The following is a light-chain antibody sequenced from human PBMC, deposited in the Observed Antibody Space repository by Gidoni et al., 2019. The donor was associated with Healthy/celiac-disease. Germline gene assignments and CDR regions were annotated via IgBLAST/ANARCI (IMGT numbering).Light chain of an antibody. CDR1: QGISSY. CDR3: QQLNSYPIT. V-gene: IGKV1-9*01. J-gene: IGKJ5*01. CDR2: AAS. Sequence: DIQLTQSPSFLSASVGDRVTITCRASQGISSYLAWYQQKPGKAPKLLIYAASTLQSGVQSRFSGSGSGTEFTLTITSLQPEDFATDDCQQLNSYPITFGQGTRLEIK.